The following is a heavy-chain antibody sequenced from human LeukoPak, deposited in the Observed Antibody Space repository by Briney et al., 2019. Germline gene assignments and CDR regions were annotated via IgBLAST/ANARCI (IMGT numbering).Heavy chain of an antibody. J-gene: IGHJ4*02. CDR3: ANNRASLDY. D-gene: IGHD2/OR15-2a*01. V-gene: IGHV3-7*02. CDR1: GFTFSNSG. Sequence: PGGSLRLSCAASGFTFSNSGMSWVRQAPGKGLEWVANINQDGSEKNCVDSVKGRFSISRDNAKNSLYLQMNSLRAEDTAVYYCANNRASLDYWGQGTLVTVPS. CDR2: INQDGSEK.